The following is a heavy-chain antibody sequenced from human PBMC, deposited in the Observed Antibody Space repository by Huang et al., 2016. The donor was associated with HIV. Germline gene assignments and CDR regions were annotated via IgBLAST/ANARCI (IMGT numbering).Heavy chain of an antibody. CDR3: ARSGGSLDY. V-gene: IGHV1-46*01. J-gene: IGHJ4*02. CDR1: GYIFTSYY. Sequence: QVQLVQSGAEVKKPGASVKVSCKASGYIFTSYYMHWVRQAPGQGLEGMGMINPSGRSTTYAQKFQGRVTMTRDTSTSTVYMDLTSLRSEDTAVYYCARSGGSLDYWGQGTLVTVSS. D-gene: IGHD2-15*01. CDR2: INPSGRST.